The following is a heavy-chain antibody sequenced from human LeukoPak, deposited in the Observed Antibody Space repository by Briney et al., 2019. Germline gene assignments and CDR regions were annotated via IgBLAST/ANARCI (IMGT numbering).Heavy chain of an antibody. CDR1: GGSISSSSYY. V-gene: IGHV4-61*01. CDR2: ISYSGST. J-gene: IGHJ4*02. CDR3: ARDQDGSCYVDY. D-gene: IGHD2-15*01. Sequence: SETLSLTCTVSGGSISSSSYYWSWIRQPPGKGLEWIGYISYSGSTNYNPSLKSRVTISVDSSKNQFSLKLTSVTAADTAVYYCARDQDGSCYVDYWGQGTLVTVSS.